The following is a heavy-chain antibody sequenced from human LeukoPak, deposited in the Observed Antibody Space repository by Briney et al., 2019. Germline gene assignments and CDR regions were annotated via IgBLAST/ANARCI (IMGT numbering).Heavy chain of an antibody. CDR2: VYRSGTT. CDR3: ARENWVFDY. V-gene: IGHV4-38-2*02. Sequence: PSETLSLTCVVSGYSISSGYHWGWIRQPPGKGLEWIGSVYRSGTTYYDPSLKSRVTISVDTSKNQISLKVRSVTAEDTAMYYCARENWVFDYWGQGILVTVSS. D-gene: IGHD7-27*01. J-gene: IGHJ4*02. CDR1: GYSISSGYH.